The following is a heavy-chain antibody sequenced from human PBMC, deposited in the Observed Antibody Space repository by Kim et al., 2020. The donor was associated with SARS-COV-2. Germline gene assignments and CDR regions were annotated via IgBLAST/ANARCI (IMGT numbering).Heavy chain of an antibody. CDR3: AREGETGDFDY. Sequence: TNYAQKLQGRVTMTTDTSTSTAYMELRSLRSDDTAVYYCAREGETGDFDYWGQGTLVTVSS. J-gene: IGHJ4*02. D-gene: IGHD1-1*01. V-gene: IGHV1-18*01. CDR2: T.